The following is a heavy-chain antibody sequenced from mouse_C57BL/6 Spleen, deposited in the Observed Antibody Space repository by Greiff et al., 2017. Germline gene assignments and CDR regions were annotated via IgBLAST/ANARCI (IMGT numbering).Heavy chain of an antibody. V-gene: IGHV1-5*01. CDR3: TGGSSQNWYFDV. Sequence: VQLQQSGTVLARPGASVKMSCKTSGYTFTSYWMHWVKQRPGQGLEWIGAIYPGNSDTSYNQKFKGKAKLTAVTSASTAYMELSSLTNEDSAVYYCTGGSSQNWYFDVWGTGTTVTVSS. J-gene: IGHJ1*03. CDR1: GYTFTSYW. D-gene: IGHD1-1*01. CDR2: IYPGNSDT.